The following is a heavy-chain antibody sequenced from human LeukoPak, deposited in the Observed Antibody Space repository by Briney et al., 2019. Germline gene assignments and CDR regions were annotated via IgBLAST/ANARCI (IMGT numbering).Heavy chain of an antibody. Sequence: GGSLRLSCAASGFTFSSYAMSWVRQAPGKGLEWVSAISGSGGSTYYADSVKGRFTISRDNSKNTLYLQMNSLRAEDTAVYYCARGGYCSSTRSPCYYYYYMDVWGKGTTVTVSS. D-gene: IGHD2-2*01. CDR3: ARGGYCSSTRSPCYYYYYMDV. CDR2: ISGSGGST. J-gene: IGHJ6*03. V-gene: IGHV3-23*01. CDR1: GFTFSSYA.